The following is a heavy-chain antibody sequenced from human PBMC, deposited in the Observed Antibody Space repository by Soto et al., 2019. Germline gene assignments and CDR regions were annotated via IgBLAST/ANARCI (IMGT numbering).Heavy chain of an antibody. Sequence: SVKVSCKASGGTFSSYAISWVLQAPGQGLEWMGGIIPIFGTANYAQKFQGRVTITADESTSTAYMELSSLRPEDTAVYYCARGDCTNGVCYPYYYYGMDVWGQGTTVTVSS. J-gene: IGHJ6*02. V-gene: IGHV1-69*13. CDR1: GGTFSSYA. CDR3: ARGDCTNGVCYPYYYYGMDV. D-gene: IGHD2-8*01. CDR2: IIPIFGTA.